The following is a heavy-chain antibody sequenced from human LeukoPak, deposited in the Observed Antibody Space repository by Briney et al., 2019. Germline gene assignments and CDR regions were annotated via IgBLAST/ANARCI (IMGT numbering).Heavy chain of an antibody. CDR3: ARVGSGWYDY. Sequence: PSQTLSLTCAVSGGSISSGGYSWSWIRQPPGKGLEWIGYIYHSGSTYYNPSLKSRVTISVDRSKNQFSLKLSSATAADTAVYYCARVGSGWYDYWGQGTLVTVSS. V-gene: IGHV4-30-2*01. J-gene: IGHJ4*02. D-gene: IGHD6-19*01. CDR2: IYHSGST. CDR1: GGSISSGGYS.